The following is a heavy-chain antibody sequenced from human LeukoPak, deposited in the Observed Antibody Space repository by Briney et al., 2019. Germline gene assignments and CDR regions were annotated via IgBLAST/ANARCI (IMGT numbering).Heavy chain of an antibody. CDR1: GDSVSSNSAA. J-gene: IGHJ6*02. D-gene: IGHD2-8*01. CDR3: ARLMVYASGSYYYGMDV. Sequence: SQTLSLTCAISGDSVSSNSAAWNWIRQSPSRGLEWLGRTYYRSKWYNDCAVSVKSRITINPDTSKNQFSLQLNSVTPEDTAVYYCARLMVYASGSYYYGMDVWGQGTTVTVSS. CDR2: TYYRSKWYN. V-gene: IGHV6-1*01.